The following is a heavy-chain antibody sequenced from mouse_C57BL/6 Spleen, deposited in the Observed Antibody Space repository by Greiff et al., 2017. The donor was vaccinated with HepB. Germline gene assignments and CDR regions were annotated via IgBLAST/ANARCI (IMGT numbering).Heavy chain of an antibody. J-gene: IGHJ1*03. CDR1: GYAFTNYL. Sequence: QVQLQQSGAELVRPGTSVKVSCKASGYAFTNYLIEWVKQRPGQGLEWIGVINPGSGGTNYNEKFKGKATLTADKSSSTAYMQLSSLTSEDSAVYFCARSALYYGNRDGYFDVWGTGTTVTVAS. CDR3: ARSALYYGNRDGYFDV. CDR2: INPGSGGT. V-gene: IGHV1-54*01. D-gene: IGHD2-1*01.